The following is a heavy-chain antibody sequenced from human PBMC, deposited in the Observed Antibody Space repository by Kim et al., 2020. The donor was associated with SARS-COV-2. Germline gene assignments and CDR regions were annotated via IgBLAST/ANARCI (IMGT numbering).Heavy chain of an antibody. CDR1: GGSISSSSYY. CDR3: ARLKGEMDTRENWVIYYYYGMDV. J-gene: IGHJ6*02. D-gene: IGHD5-18*01. Sequence: SETLSLTCTVSGGSISSSSYYWGWIRQPPGKGLEWIGSIYYSGSTYYNPSLKSRVTISVDTSKNQFSLKLSSVTAADTAVYYWARLKGEMDTRENWVIYYYYGMDVWGQGTTVTVSS. V-gene: IGHV4-39*01. CDR2: IYYSGST.